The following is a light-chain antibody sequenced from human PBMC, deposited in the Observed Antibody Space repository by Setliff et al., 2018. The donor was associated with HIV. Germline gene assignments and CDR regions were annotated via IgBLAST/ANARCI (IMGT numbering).Light chain of an antibody. Sequence: QFALTQPPSASGSPGQSVTISCTGTSSDVGGYNYVSWYQQHPGKAPKLMIYEITKRPSGVPDRFSGSKSGNTASLTVSGLQTEDEADYYCCSYASSNSFVFGTGTKSPS. J-gene: IGLJ1*01. CDR2: EIT. CDR3: CSYASSNSFV. V-gene: IGLV2-8*01. CDR1: SSDVGGYNY.